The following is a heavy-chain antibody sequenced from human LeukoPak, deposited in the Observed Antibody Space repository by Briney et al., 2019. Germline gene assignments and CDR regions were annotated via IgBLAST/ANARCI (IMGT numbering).Heavy chain of an antibody. CDR3: AKRGSNYYYDY. V-gene: IGHV3-53*01. Sequence: GGSLRLSCAASGFTVSSNYMSWVRQAPGKGLEWVSVIYSGGSTYYADSVKGRFTISRDNSKNTLYLQMNSLRAEDTALYYCAKRGSNYYYDYWGQGTLVTVSS. J-gene: IGHJ4*02. CDR1: GFTVSSNY. CDR2: IYSGGST. D-gene: IGHD3-10*01.